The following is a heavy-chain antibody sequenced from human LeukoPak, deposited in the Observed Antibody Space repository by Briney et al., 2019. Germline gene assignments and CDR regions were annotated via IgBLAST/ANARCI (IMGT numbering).Heavy chain of an antibody. CDR2: IKQDGSEK. CDR3: AREGPSVTPYY. Sequence: GGPLRLSCSASGFAFSGFAMGWVRQAPGKGLEWVANIKQDGSEKYYVDSVKGRFTISRDNAKNSLYLQMNSLRAEDTAVYYCAREGPSVTPYYWGQGTLVTVSS. J-gene: IGHJ4*02. CDR1: GFAFSGFA. V-gene: IGHV3-7*01. D-gene: IGHD4-17*01.